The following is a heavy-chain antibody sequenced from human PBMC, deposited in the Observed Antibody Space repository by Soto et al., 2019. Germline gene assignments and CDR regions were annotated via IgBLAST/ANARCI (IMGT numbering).Heavy chain of an antibody. Sequence: DVQLVESGGAVVQTGESLRLSCEVSGFTCSMYSMTWVRQAPGKGLEWVAKIPQEGGDGHYADSVKGRFTISRDNAKNSVFLQMNNLRAADTSVYYCARDQLILPAHDFFYGSDVWGQGATVTVS. J-gene: IGHJ6*02. D-gene: IGHD2-21*02. CDR1: GFTCSMYS. CDR2: IPQEGGDG. CDR3: ARDQLILPAHDFFYGSDV. V-gene: IGHV3-7*03.